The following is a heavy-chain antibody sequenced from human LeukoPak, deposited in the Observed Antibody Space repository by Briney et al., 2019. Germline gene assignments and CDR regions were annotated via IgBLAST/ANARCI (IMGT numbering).Heavy chain of an antibody. CDR2: IIPIFGTA. D-gene: IGHD6-6*01. Sequence: SVKVSCKASGGTFSSYAISWVRQAPGQGLEWMGGIIPIFGTANYAQKFQGRVTITTDESTNTAYMELSSLRSEDTAVYYCASHSSSSDLNYYYYMDVWGKGTTVTVSS. V-gene: IGHV1-69*05. CDR1: GGTFSSYA. CDR3: ASHSSSSDLNYYYYMDV. J-gene: IGHJ6*03.